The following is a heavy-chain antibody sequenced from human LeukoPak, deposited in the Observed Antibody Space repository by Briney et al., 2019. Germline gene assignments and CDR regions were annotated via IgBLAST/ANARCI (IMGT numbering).Heavy chain of an antibody. D-gene: IGHD4-17*01. Sequence: GGSLRLSCAASGFTFCSHWMHWVSQAPGKGLVWVSRINSDGSRTTYADSVKGRFTISRDNAKKTLYLQMNSLRAEDTAVYFCAREDYNDSGWYFDLWGRGTLVTVSS. J-gene: IGHJ2*01. V-gene: IGHV3-74*01. CDR1: GFTFCSHW. CDR2: INSDGSRT. CDR3: AREDYNDSGWYFDL.